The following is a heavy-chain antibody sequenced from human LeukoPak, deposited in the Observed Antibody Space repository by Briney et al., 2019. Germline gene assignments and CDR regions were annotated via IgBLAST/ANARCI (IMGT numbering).Heavy chain of an antibody. J-gene: IGHJ5*02. CDR2: IWSGGNT. Sequence: LTGGSLRLSCAASGFTVSTKYMSWVRQAPGKGLEWVSSIWSGGNTYYADSGKGRFTISRDHSKNTVFLQMNSLRAEDTAVYYCASATYCGGDCYAFFDDWGQGTLVTVSS. D-gene: IGHD2-21*02. CDR3: ASATYCGGDCYAFFDD. V-gene: IGHV3-66*02. CDR1: GFTVSTKY.